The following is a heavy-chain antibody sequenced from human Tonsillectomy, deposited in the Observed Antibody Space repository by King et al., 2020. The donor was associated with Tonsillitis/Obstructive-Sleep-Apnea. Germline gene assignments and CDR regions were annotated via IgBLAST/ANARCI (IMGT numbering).Heavy chain of an antibody. CDR2: IKQDGSEK. J-gene: IGHJ3*02. V-gene: IGHV3-7*04. CDR1: GFTFSSFW. CDR3: ARDEDIVVVPDAFDAFDI. Sequence: VQLVESGGGLVQPGGSLRLSCAASGFTFSSFWRTWVRQAPGKGLEGVANIKQDGSEKSYVGSVKGRFTISRDNAKNSLYLQMNRLGAEDTAVYFCARDEDIVVVPDAFDAFDIWGQGTMVTVSS. D-gene: IGHD2-2*01.